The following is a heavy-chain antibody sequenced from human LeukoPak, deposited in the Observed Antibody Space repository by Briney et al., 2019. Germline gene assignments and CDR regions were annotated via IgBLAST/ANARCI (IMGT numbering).Heavy chain of an antibody. Sequence: PSETLSLTCTVSGGSISSSSYYWGWIRQPPGKGLEWIGEINHSGSTNYNPSLKSRVTISVDTSKNQFSLKLSSVTAADTAVYYCARLPHCGSSTSCYTGWYFDLWGRGTLVTVSS. D-gene: IGHD2-2*02. CDR2: INHSGST. CDR3: ARLPHCGSSTSCYTGWYFDL. V-gene: IGHV4-39*07. J-gene: IGHJ2*01. CDR1: GGSISSSSYY.